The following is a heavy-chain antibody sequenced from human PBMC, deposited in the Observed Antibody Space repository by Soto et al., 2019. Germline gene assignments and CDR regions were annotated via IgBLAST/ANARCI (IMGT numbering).Heavy chain of an antibody. J-gene: IGHJ4*02. CDR3: ARGVIPGYTSGWYRGYDY. CDR1: GGSISSYY. D-gene: IGHD6-19*01. CDR2: ISYSGST. Sequence: SETLSLTCTVSGGSISSYYWSWIRQPPGKGLEWIGYISYSGSTSYNPSLKSRVTISVDMSKNQFSLKLSSVTAADTAVYYRARGVIPGYTSGWYRGYDYWGQGTLVTVSS. V-gene: IGHV4-59*08.